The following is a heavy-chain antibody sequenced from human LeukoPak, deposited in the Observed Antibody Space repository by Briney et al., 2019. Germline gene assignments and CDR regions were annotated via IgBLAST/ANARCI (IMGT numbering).Heavy chain of an antibody. V-gene: IGHV3-21*01. D-gene: IGHD6-19*01. Sequence: GGSLRLSCAASGFTFSSYSMNWVRQAPGEGLEWVSSISSSSSYIYYADSVKGRFTISRDNAKNSLYLQMNSLRAEDTAVYYCARLNPRYSSGRDYWGQGTLVTVSS. CDR3: ARLNPRYSSGRDY. CDR2: ISSSSSYI. CDR1: GFTFSSYS. J-gene: IGHJ4*02.